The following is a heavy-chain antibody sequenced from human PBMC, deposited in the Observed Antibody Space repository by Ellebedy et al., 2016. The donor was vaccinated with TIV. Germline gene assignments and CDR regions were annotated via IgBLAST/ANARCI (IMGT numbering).Heavy chain of an antibody. Sequence: MPSETLSLTYAVSGGSINSNNWWSWVRQPPGKGLEWIGEIYHSGSDNYNPSLKGRVNISVDKSKYQFSLQRSSVSAADTAVYYCAREERGVCSGGSCHKYGFDIWGQGTMVTVSS. J-gene: IGHJ3*02. V-gene: IGHV4-4*02. CDR3: AREERGVCSGGSCHKYGFDI. CDR1: GGSINSNNW. CDR2: IYHSGSD. D-gene: IGHD2-15*01.